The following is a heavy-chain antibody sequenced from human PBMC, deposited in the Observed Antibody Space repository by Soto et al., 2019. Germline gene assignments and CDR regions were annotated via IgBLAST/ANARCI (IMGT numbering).Heavy chain of an antibody. CDR1: GGSISSSNW. V-gene: IGHV4-4*02. Sequence: SETLSLTCAVSGGSISSSNWWSWVRQPPGKGLEWIGEIYHSGSTNYNPSLKSRVTISVEKSKNQFSLKLSSVTAADTAVYYCARDIGQDYGDYGLLYWGQGTMVTVYS. CDR2: IYHSGST. D-gene: IGHD4-17*01. J-gene: IGHJ4*02. CDR3: ARDIGQDYGDYGLLY.